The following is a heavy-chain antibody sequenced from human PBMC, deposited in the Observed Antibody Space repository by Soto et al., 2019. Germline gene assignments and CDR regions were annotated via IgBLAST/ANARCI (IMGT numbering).Heavy chain of an antibody. CDR2: IKEDGSEK. Sequence: GGSLRLSCAASGFTFSNYWMSWVRKAPGKGLEWVANIKEDGSEKYYVDSVKGRFTISRDNAMNSRYLQMSSLRPEDTAVYYCTRGHPSIYNDWGQGTLVTVSS. CDR1: GFTFSNYW. V-gene: IGHV3-7*01. J-gene: IGHJ4*02. CDR3: TRGHPSIYND. D-gene: IGHD1-1*01.